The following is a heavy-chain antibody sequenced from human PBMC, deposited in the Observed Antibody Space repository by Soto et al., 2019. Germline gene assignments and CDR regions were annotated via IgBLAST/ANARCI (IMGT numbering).Heavy chain of an antibody. CDR3: ARAHEVAWFDS. Sequence: EVQLVESGGGLVKPGESLRLSCAASGFSFSSYTMNWVRQAPGKGLQWVSSITNRGTHTYSADSVKGRFTISRENDKNSLYLQMNNLRAEDTAIYFCARAHEVAWFDSWGLGTLVTVTS. D-gene: IGHD2-15*01. J-gene: IGHJ5*01. CDR1: GFSFSSYT. CDR2: ITNRGTHT. V-gene: IGHV3-21*01.